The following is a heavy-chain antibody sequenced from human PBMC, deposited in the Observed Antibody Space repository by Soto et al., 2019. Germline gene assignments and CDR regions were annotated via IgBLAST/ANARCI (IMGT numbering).Heavy chain of an antibody. D-gene: IGHD3-9*01. CDR2: ISYDGSNK. J-gene: IGHJ6*02. CDR3: AKDIGDFDAHYYYYGMEV. V-gene: IGHV3-30*18. Sequence: PGGSLRLSCAASGFTFSSYGMHWVRQAPGKGLEWVAVISYDGSNKYYADSVKGRFTISRDNSKNTLYLQMNSLRAEDTAVYYCAKDIGDFDAHYYYYGMEVWGQGTTVTVSS. CDR1: GFTFSSYG.